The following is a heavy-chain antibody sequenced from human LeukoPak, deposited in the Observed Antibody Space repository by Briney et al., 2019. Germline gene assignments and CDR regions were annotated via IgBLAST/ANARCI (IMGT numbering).Heavy chain of an antibody. CDR2: ISSSSSYI. D-gene: IGHD5-12*01. J-gene: IGHJ6*02. CDR1: GFTFSSYS. CDR3: ARAWGEYSGYDYGYYYYGMDV. Sequence: GGSLRLSCAASGFTFSSYSMNWVRQAPGKGLEWVSSISSSSSYIYYADSVKGRFTISRDNAKNSLYLQMNSLRAEDTAVYCCARAWGEYSGYDYGYYYYGMDVWGQGTTVTVSS. V-gene: IGHV3-21*01.